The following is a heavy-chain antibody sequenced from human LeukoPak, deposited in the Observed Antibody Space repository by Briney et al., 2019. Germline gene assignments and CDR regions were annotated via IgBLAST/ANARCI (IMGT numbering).Heavy chain of an antibody. Sequence: SVKVSCKASGGTFSSYAISWVRQAPGQGLEWMGRIIPILGIANYAQKFQGRVTITADKSTSTAYMELSSLRSEDTAVYYCATTTVTTSYYYYGMDVWGQGTTVTVSS. V-gene: IGHV1-69*04. CDR1: GGTFSSYA. CDR3: ATTTVTTSYYYYGMDV. D-gene: IGHD4-11*01. CDR2: IIPILGIA. J-gene: IGHJ6*02.